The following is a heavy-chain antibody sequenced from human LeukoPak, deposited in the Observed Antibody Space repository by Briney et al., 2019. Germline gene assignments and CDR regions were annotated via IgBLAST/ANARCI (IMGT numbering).Heavy chain of an antibody. Sequence: GSLRLSCTASGFTFTTYSMDWVRQAPGKGLEWVSSIDNSGTYIYYADSVKGRFTISRDNSKNSLYLQMNSLRAEDTAVYYCASANPILLDYYYYYMDVWGKGTTVTVSS. D-gene: IGHD3-3*01. J-gene: IGHJ6*03. CDR2: IDNSGTYI. V-gene: IGHV3-21*01. CDR1: GFTFTTYS. CDR3: ASANPILLDYYYYYMDV.